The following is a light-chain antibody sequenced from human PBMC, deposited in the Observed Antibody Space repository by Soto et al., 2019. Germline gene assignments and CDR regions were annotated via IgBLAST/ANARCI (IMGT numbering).Light chain of an antibody. V-gene: IGKV3-20*01. J-gene: IGKJ2*01. CDR2: GAS. Sequence: EIVVTQSPGPLSLSPGERATLSCRASQSVSNNYLAWYQQKPGQAPRLLIYGASGRAAAFPDRFSGSGSGTDFTLTISRLEPEDFAVYFCQQYGSSPYTFGQGTKLEIK. CDR3: QQYGSSPYT. CDR1: QSVSNNY.